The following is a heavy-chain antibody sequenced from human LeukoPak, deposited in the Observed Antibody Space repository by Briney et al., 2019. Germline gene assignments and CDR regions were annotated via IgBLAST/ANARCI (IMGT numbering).Heavy chain of an antibody. CDR3: SRDGRTWATGSY. J-gene: IGHJ4*02. D-gene: IGHD1-14*01. CDR2: IKQDGSEK. V-gene: IGHV3-7*01. CDR1: GFTFSSYW. Sequence: GGSLRLSCAASGFTFSSYWMSWVRQAPGKGLEWVANIKQDGSEKYYVDSVKGRFIISRDNAKDSLYLQMNSLRAEDTAVYYCSRDGRTWATGSYWGQGTLVTVSS.